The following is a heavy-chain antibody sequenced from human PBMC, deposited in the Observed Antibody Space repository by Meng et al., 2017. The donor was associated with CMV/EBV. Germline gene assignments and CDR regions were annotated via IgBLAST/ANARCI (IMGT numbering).Heavy chain of an antibody. CDR1: GFTFSSYE. D-gene: IGHD3-22*01. V-gene: IGHV3-48*03. Sequence: GGSLRLSCAASGFTFSSYEMNWVRQVPGKGLEWVSYISSSGSTIYYADSVKGRFTISRDNAKNSLYLQMNSLRAEDTAVYYCAREIGYYDSSGYIDYWGQGTLVTVSS. CDR3: AREIGYYDSSGYIDY. J-gene: IGHJ4*02. CDR2: ISSSGSTI.